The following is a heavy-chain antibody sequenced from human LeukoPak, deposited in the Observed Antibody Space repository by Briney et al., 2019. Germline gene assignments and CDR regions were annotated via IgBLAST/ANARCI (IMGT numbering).Heavy chain of an antibody. J-gene: IGHJ4*02. V-gene: IGHV7-4-1*02. Sequence: GASVKVSCKASGYTFTTYVMNWVRQAPGQGLEWMGWIYTNTGNPTYTQGFTGRFVFSLDTSVSTTYLQISNLKAEDTAVYYCARGIPVYGSSWSYYFDYWGQGTLVTVSS. CDR2: IYTNTGNP. D-gene: IGHD6-13*01. CDR3: ARGIPVYGSSWSYYFDY. CDR1: GYTFTTYV.